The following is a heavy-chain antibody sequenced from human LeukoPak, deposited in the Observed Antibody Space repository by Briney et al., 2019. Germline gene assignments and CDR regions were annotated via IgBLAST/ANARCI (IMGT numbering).Heavy chain of an antibody. J-gene: IGHJ4*02. CDR2: LNWNGESI. CDR3: ARSEGSWGNYYFDY. D-gene: IGHD3-16*01. CDR1: GFIFNDFG. V-gene: IGHV3-20*04. Sequence: GGSLRLSCTASGFIFNDFGLTWVRQAPGKGLEWVSSLNWNGESIGYADSVKGRFTISRDNAKNSLYLQMASLRAEDTAFYYCARSEGSWGNYYFDYWGQGTLVTVSS.